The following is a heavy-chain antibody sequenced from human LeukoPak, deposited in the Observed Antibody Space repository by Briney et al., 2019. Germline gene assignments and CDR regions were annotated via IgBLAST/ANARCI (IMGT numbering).Heavy chain of an antibody. V-gene: IGHV3-23*01. D-gene: IGHD2-21*01. CDR2: ISGSGGGI. CDR1: GFTFSSYA. CDR3: AKGSPIYYFDH. J-gene: IGHJ4*02. Sequence: GGSLRLSCAASGFTFSSYAMSWVRQAPGKGLEWVSVISGSGGGIYYADSVKGRFTISRDNSKNTLYLQMNSLRAEDTAVYYCAKGSPIYYFDHWGQGTLVTVSS.